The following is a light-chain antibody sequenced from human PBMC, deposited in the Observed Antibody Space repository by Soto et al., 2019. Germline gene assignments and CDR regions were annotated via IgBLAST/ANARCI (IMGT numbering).Light chain of an antibody. Sequence: EIVMTQSPATLSVSPGERATLSCRASQALRSSYLAWYQQKPGQAPRLLIYGASNRATGIPDRFSGSGSGTDFTLTISRLEPEDFAVYYCQQYGSSPFTFGPGTKVDSK. CDR1: QALRSSY. V-gene: IGKV3-20*01. CDR3: QQYGSSPFT. J-gene: IGKJ3*01. CDR2: GAS.